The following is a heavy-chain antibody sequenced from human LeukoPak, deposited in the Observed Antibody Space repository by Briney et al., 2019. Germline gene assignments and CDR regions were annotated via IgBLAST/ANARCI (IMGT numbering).Heavy chain of an antibody. D-gene: IGHD3-22*01. Sequence: WVREAPGKRREWMRSIYYSGSTYYNPSLTSRVTISVDKFKNQFSLKLSSVTAAHTAVYYCARDNLSHYDSSAIKSGTERYYFDYCCQGTLVIVSA. CDR3: ARDNLSHYDSSAIKSGTERYYFDY. V-gene: IGHV4-39*07. J-gene: IGHJ4*02. CDR2: IYYSGST.